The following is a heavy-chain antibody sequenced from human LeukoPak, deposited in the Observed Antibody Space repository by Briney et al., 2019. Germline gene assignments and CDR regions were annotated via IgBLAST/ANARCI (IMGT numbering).Heavy chain of an antibody. V-gene: IGHV3-23*01. J-gene: IGHJ4*02. CDR2: ISGSGGST. D-gene: IGHD3-22*01. Sequence: GGSLRLSCAASGFTFSSYAMSWVRQAPGKGLEWVSAISGSGGSTYYADSVKGRFTISRDNSKNTLYLQMNSLRAEDTAVYYCAKNYQPLRYYYGSSGTDYWGQGTLVTVSS. CDR1: GFTFSSYA. CDR3: AKNYQPLRYYYGSSGTDY.